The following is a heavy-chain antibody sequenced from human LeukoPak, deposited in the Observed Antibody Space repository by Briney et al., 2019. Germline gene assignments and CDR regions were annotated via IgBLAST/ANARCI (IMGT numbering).Heavy chain of an antibody. CDR3: TRDGLEWLKDYYYYYGMDV. V-gene: IGHV3-49*04. CDR1: GFTFSSYG. D-gene: IGHD3-3*01. Sequence: PGRSLRLSCAASGFTFSSYGMHWVRQAPGKGLEWVGFIRSKAYGGTTEYAASVKGRFTISRDDSKSIAYLQMNSPKTEDTAVYYCTRDGLEWLKDYYYYYGMDVWGQGTTVTVSS. J-gene: IGHJ6*02. CDR2: IRSKAYGGTT.